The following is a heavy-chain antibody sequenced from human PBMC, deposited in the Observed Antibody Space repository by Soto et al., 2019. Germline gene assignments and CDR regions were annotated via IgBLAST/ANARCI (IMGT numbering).Heavy chain of an antibody. CDR2: ISYDGSNK. V-gene: IGHV3-30-3*01. Sequence: PGGSLRLSCAASGFTFSSYAMHWVRQAPGKGLEWVAVISYDGSNKYYADSVKGRFTISRDNSKNTLYLQMNSLRAEDTAVYYSATDPGRLDPYYGLDVWGQGTTVTVSS. CDR3: ATDPGRLDPYYGLDV. CDR1: GFTFSSYA. J-gene: IGHJ6*02.